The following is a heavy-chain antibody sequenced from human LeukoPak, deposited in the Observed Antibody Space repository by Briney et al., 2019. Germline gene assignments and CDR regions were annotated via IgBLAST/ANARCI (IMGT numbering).Heavy chain of an antibody. Sequence: SETLSLTCTVSGGSISSYYWSWIRQPPGKGLEWIGYIYYSGSTNYNPSLKSRVTISVDTSKNQFSLKLSSVTAADTAVYYCARESSGHPRTINFDYWGQGTLVTVSS. D-gene: IGHD6-19*01. J-gene: IGHJ4*02. CDR3: ARESSGHPRTINFDY. CDR2: IYYSGST. CDR1: GGSISSYY. V-gene: IGHV4-59*01.